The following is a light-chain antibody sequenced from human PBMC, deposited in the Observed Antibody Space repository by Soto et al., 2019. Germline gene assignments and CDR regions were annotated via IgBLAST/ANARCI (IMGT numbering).Light chain of an antibody. J-gene: IGKJ5*01. CDR1: QSADIN. V-gene: IGKV3-15*01. CDR2: GAS. Sequence: EIVLTQSRGTLSLSPGDIVTLSCRASQSADINLAWYQQRAGQAPRLLVYGASTKATDMPGRFSGSGSGTEFTLTITSLQSEDFAVYYCQQYNSWPPITFGQGTRLEIK. CDR3: QQYNSWPPIT.